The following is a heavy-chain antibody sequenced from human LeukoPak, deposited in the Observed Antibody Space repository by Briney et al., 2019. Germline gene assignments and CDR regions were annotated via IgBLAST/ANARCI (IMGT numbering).Heavy chain of an antibody. CDR1: GGSFSNYY. J-gene: IGHJ6*03. D-gene: IGHD1-7*01. CDR2: INDRGRA. CDR3: ARRWNYGRNYYIDV. Sequence: SETLSLTCAVYGGSFSNYYWNWIRQTPGKGLEWLGEINDRGRANYNPSLLSRVTVSVDTSKNQFSLRLTSVTATDTAIYYCARRWNYGRNYYIDVWGKGATVSVSS. V-gene: IGHV4-34*01.